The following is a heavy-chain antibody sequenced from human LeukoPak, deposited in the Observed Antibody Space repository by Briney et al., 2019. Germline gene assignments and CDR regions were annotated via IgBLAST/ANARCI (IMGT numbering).Heavy chain of an antibody. Sequence: SETLSLTCTVSGGSISSSSYSWGWIRQPPGKGLEWIGSIYYSGSTYYNPSLKSRVTISVDTSKNQFSLKLSSVTAADTAVYYCARRGYGGSPFDYWGQGTLVTVSS. CDR1: GGSISSSSYS. CDR3: ARRGYGGSPFDY. CDR2: IYYSGST. J-gene: IGHJ4*02. V-gene: IGHV4-39*01. D-gene: IGHD4-23*01.